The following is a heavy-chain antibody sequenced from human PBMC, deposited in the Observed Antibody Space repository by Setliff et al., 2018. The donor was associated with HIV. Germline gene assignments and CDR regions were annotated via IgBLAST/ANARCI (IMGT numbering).Heavy chain of an antibody. CDR2: MFYSGST. V-gene: IGHV4-39*01. Sequence: PSETLSLTCTVSGDSISSSSYYWGWIRQPPGKGLEWIGSMFYSGSTYYNPSLKSRVTTSVDTSKNQFSLRLSSVTATDTAVYYCARHWVDSSSWSLYYYYYMDVWGKGTTVTVSS. CDR1: GDSISSSSYY. D-gene: IGHD6-13*01. J-gene: IGHJ6*03. CDR3: ARHWVDSSSWSLYYYYYMDV.